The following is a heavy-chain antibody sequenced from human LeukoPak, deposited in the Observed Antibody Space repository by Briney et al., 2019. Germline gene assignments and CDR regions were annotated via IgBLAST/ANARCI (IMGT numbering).Heavy chain of an antibody. CDR1: GGSITSYY. Sequence: SETLSLTCSVSGGSITSYYWSWIRQPAGKGLEWIGRMYNGGSTNYNPSLKSRVTTSLDTSKNQFSLKLSSVTAADTAVYFCVRGVYYYYMDVWGKGTTVTVSS. D-gene: IGHD3-10*01. V-gene: IGHV4-4*07. CDR2: MYNGGST. CDR3: VRGVYYYYMDV. J-gene: IGHJ6*03.